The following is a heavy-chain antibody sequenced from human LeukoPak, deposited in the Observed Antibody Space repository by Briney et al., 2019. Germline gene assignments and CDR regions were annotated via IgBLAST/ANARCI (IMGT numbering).Heavy chain of an antibody. V-gene: IGHV3-48*01. J-gene: IGHJ6*03. CDR1: GFTFSSYS. Sequence: GGSLRLSCAASGFTFSSYSMNWVRQAPGKGLEWVSYISSSSSTIYYADSVKGRFTISRDNAKNSLYLQMNSLRAEDTAVYYCARGVYGDYANYYYYYMDVWGKGITVTVSS. CDR2: ISSSSSTI. CDR3: ARGVYGDYANYYYYYMDV. D-gene: IGHD4-17*01.